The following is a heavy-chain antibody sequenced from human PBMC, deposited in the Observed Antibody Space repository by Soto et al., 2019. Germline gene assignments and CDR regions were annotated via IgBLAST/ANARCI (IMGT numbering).Heavy chain of an antibody. CDR3: ARGPKKVTMIVVVTLDAFDI. V-gene: IGHV3-33*08. Sequence: PGGSLRLSCAASGFTFSSYGMHWVRQAPGKGLEWVAVIWYDGSNKYYADSVKGRFTISRDNSKNTLYLQMNSLRAEDTAVYYCARGPKKVTMIVVVTLDAFDIWGQGTMVTVSS. CDR2: IWYDGSNK. D-gene: IGHD3-22*01. J-gene: IGHJ3*02. CDR1: GFTFSSYG.